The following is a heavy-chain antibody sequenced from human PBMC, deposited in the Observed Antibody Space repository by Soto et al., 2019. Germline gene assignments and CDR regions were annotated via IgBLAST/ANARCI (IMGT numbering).Heavy chain of an antibody. V-gene: IGHV6-1*01. Sequence: SQTLSLTCAISGDSVSSNSAAWSWIRQSPSRGFEWLGTTYYRSKWYNDYEVSVKSRITINPDTSKNQFSLQLNSVTPDDTAVYYCLIISTTSPPVWGQGTLVNVS. CDR1: GDSVSSNSAA. CDR3: LIISTTSPPV. CDR2: TYYRSKWYN. D-gene: IGHD1-1*01. J-gene: IGHJ4*02.